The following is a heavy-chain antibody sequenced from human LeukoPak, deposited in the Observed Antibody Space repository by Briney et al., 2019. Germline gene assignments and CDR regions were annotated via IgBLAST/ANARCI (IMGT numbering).Heavy chain of an antibody. J-gene: IGHJ6*03. V-gene: IGHV3-20*04. CDR2: ISPNADST. D-gene: IGHD1-14*01. CDR3: AMKFTGDYYYMDL. Sequence: GGSLRLSCAGSGFTFDRFGMSWVRQVPGKGVEWVSGISPNADSTVYADSVKGRFTISRDNAKNSLTLQMNSLRDEDTALYYCAMKFTGDYYYMDLWGKGTTVTVSS. CDR1: GFTFDRFG.